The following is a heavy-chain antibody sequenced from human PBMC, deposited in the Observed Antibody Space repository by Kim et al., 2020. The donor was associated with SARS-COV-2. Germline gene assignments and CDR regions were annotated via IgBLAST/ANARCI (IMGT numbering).Heavy chain of an antibody. D-gene: IGHD2-15*01. Sequence: YYADSVKGRFTISRDNSKNTLYLQMNSLRAEDTAVYYCARTSDLAGDFDYWGQGTLVTVSS. V-gene: IGHV3-30*01. CDR3: ARTSDLAGDFDY. J-gene: IGHJ4*02.